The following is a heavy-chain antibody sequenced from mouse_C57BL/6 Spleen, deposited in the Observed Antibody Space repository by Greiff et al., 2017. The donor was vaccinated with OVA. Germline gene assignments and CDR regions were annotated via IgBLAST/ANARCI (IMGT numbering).Heavy chain of an antibody. CDR3: ARGTPYAMDY. CDR1: GYTFTSYT. CDR2: INPRSGYT. V-gene: IGHV1-4*01. J-gene: IGHJ4*01. Sequence: QVQLKESGAELARPGASVKMSCKASGYTFTSYTMHWVKQRPGQGLEWIGYINPRSGYTKYNQKFKDKATLTADKSSSTAYMQLSSLTSEDSAVYYCARGTPYAMDYWGQGTSVTVSS.